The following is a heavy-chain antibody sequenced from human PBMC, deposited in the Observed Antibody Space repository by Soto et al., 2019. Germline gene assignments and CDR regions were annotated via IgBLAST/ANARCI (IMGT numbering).Heavy chain of an antibody. CDR3: ARDSYGDYYFDY. D-gene: IGHD4-17*01. CDR2: IYYSGST. V-gene: IGHV4-59*01. CDR1: GGSISSYY. J-gene: IGHJ4*02. Sequence: SETLSLTCTVSGGSISSYYWSWIRQPPGKGLEWIGYIYYSGSTNYNPSLKSRVTISVDTSKNQFSLKLSSVTAADTAVYYCARDSYGDYYFDYWGQGTLVTVSS.